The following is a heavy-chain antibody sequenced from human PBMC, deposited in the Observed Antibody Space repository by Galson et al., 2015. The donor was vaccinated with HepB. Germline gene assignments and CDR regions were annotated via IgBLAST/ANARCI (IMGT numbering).Heavy chain of an antibody. CDR3: ARDRRRIAAAGTSDWFDP. CDR2: ISYDGSNK. Sequence: SLRLSCAASGFTFSSYAMHWVRQAPGKGLEWVAVISYDGSNKYYADSVKGQFTISRDNSKNTLYLQMNSLRAEDTAVYYCARDRRRIAAAGTSDWFDPWGQGTLVTVSS. J-gene: IGHJ5*02. CDR1: GFTFSSYA. V-gene: IGHV3-30*04. D-gene: IGHD6-13*01.